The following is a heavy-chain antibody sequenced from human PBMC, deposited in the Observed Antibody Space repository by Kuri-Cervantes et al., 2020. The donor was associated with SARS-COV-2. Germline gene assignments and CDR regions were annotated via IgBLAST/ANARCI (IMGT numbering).Heavy chain of an antibody. J-gene: IGHJ6*03. V-gene: IGHV4-34*01. CDR2: INHSGST. D-gene: IGHD5-18*01. Sequence: SQTLSLTCAVYGGSFSGYYWSWIRQPPGKGLEWIGEINHSGSTNYNPYLKSRVTIAVYTPKNQFSLKLSSVTAADTAVYYCRITSMYYYYYMDVWGKGTMVTV. CDR1: GGSFSGYY. CDR3: RITSMYYYYYMDV.